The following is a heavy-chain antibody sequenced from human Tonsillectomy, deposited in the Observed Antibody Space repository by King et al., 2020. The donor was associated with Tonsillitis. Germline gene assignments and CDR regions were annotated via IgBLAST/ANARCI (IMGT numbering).Heavy chain of an antibody. CDR3: AHRPFDYRWGCLDAFDI. CDR1: GFSLSTSGVG. J-gene: IGHJ3*02. V-gene: IGHV2-5*01. D-gene: IGHD3-16*01. Sequence: ITLKESGPTLVKPTQTLTLTCTFSGFSLSTSGVGVGWIRQPPGKALEWLALIYWNADKRYSPSLKSRLTITKDTSKNQVVLTMTNMDPVDTATYYCAHRPFDYRWGCLDAFDIWGQGTMVTVSS. CDR2: IYWNADK.